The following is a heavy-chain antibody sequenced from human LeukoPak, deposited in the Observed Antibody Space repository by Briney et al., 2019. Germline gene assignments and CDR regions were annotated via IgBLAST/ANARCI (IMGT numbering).Heavy chain of an antibody. D-gene: IGHD3-10*01. CDR3: ARDTSGDQGLDS. CDR1: GDSVSSNTAA. V-gene: IGHV6-1*01. J-gene: IGHJ4*02. Sequence: SQTLSLTCAMSGDSVSSNTAAWDWSRQSASRGLEWLGRTYYRSRWYYDYAVAVRNRITIHADTSKNRFSLQLNSVTPADTAVYYCARDTSGDQGLDSWGQGTLVTVSS. CDR2: TYYRSRWYY.